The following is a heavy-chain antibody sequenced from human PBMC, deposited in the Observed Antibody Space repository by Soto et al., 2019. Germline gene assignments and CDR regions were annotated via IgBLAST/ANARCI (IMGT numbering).Heavy chain of an antibody. CDR3: ARIPSSIAARVVMYYFDY. CDR2: INPNSGGT. D-gene: IGHD6-6*01. Sequence: ASVKVSCKASGYTFTGYYMHWVRQAPGQGLEWMGWINPNSGGTNYAQKFQGRVTMTRDTSISTAYMELSRQRSDDTAVYYCARIPSSIAARVVMYYFDYWGQGTLVTVSS. V-gene: IGHV1-2*02. CDR1: GYTFTGYY. J-gene: IGHJ4*02.